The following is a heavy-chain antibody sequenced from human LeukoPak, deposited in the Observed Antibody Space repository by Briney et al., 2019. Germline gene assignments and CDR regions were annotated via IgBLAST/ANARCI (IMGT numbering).Heavy chain of an antibody. V-gene: IGHV3-30*18. Sequence: GGSLRLSCAASGFTFSSYGMHWVRQAPGKGLEWVAVISYDGSNKYYADSVKGRFTISRDNSKNTLYLQMNSLRAEDTAVYYCAKVPQWGQGTLVAVSS. J-gene: IGHJ4*02. CDR2: ISYDGSNK. CDR3: AKVPQ. CDR1: GFTFSSYG.